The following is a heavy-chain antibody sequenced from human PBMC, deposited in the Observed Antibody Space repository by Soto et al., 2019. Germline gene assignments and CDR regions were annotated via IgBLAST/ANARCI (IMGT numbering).Heavy chain of an antibody. CDR2: IIPMFGTA. CDR3: ARQRSMPPHFYSGMDV. V-gene: IGHV1-69*06. Sequence: QVHLVQSGAEVKKPGSSVKVSCTASGGTFGSYTVTWVRQAPGQGLEWMGEIIPMFGTASYAQKFQGRVTLTADKSTTTAHMELSCLRSDDTAVYFCARQRSMPPHFYSGMDVWGQGTTVTVSS. D-gene: IGHD2-2*01. CDR1: GGTFGSYT. J-gene: IGHJ6*02.